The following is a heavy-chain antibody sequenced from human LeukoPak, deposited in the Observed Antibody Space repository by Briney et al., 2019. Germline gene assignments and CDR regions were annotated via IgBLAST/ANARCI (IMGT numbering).Heavy chain of an antibody. CDR2: MNPNSGNS. J-gene: IGHJ4*02. V-gene: IGHV1-8*01. Sequence: GASVKVSCKASGYTFTSYDINWVRQATGQGLEWMGWMNPNSGNSGYAQKFQGRVTMTRNTSISTAYMELSSLRSEDTAVYYCARGTPLLWDWGALFDYWGQGTLVTVSS. D-gene: IGHD1-26*01. CDR1: GYTFTSYD. CDR3: ARGTPLLWDWGALFDY.